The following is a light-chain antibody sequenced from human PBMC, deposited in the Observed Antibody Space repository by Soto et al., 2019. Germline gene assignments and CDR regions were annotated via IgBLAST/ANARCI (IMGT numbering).Light chain of an antibody. CDR1: SIDIAPYNY. V-gene: IGLV2-14*01. CDR2: EVN. CDR3: TSHRSRRPLHV. Sequence: SVLAQPASGSGCPGHSLTISCTGTSIDIAPYNYVSWYQQHPGKAPKLIIYEVNKRPSGVSNRFSGSKSGNTASLTISGLQADDESDYYCTSHRSRRPLHVFGT. J-gene: IGLJ1*01.